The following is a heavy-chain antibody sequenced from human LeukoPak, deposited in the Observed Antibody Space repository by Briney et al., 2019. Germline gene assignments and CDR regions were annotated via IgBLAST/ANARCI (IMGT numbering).Heavy chain of an antibody. Sequence: PGGSLRLSCAASGFTFSSYYMNWVRQAPGKGLEWVSCISTSSSYIYYADSLKGRFTISRDNAKNSLYLQMNSLRAEDTAVYSCARGADGVSSNSRGWFDPWGQGTLVTVSS. CDR2: ISTSSSYI. CDR1: GFTFSSYY. D-gene: IGHD2-15*01. J-gene: IGHJ5*02. V-gene: IGHV3-21*01. CDR3: ARGADGVSSNSRGWFDP.